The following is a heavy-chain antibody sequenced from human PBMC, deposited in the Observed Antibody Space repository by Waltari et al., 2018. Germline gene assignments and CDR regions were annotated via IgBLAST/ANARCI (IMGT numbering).Heavy chain of an antibody. V-gene: IGHV4-4*02. J-gene: IGHJ4*02. D-gene: IGHD1-26*01. CDR2: IYHSGST. CDR3: ARGVGATKKDFDY. CDR1: GGSISSSNW. Sequence: QVQLQESGPGLVKPSGTLSLTCAVSGGSISSSNWWSWVRQPPGKGLGWSGEIYHSGSTNDNPSLKSRVTISVEKSKNQFSLKLSSVTAADTAVYYCARGVGATKKDFDYWGQGTLVTVSS.